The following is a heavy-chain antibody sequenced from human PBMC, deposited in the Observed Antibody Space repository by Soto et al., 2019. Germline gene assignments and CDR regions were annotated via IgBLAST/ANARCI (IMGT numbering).Heavy chain of an antibody. D-gene: IGHD6-6*01. CDR3: AKGSSSSRPYYFDS. J-gene: IGHJ4*02. Sequence: GGSLRLSCVASGFTFSGFAMSWVRQAPGKGLEWVSAITGSGGSTYHADSVKGRFTISRDNSKNTLYLEMNSLRADDTAVYYCAKGSSSSRPYYFDSWGQGTLVTVSS. V-gene: IGHV3-23*01. CDR1: GFTFSGFA. CDR2: ITGSGGST.